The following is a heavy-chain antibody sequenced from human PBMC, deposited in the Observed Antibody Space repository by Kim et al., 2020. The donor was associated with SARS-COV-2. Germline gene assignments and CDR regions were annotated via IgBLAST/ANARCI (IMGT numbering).Heavy chain of an antibody. CDR1: GGSISSSSYY. J-gene: IGHJ4*02. V-gene: IGHV4-39*01. CDR2: IYYSGST. CDR3: ARQTRFEAYGSGSYYTQFDY. D-gene: IGHD3-10*01. Sequence: SETLSLTCTVSGGSISSSSYYWGWIRQPPGKGLEWIGSIYYSGSTYYNPSLKSRVTISVDTSKNQFSLKLSSVTAADTAVYYCARQTRFEAYGSGSYYTQFDYWGQGTLVTVSS.